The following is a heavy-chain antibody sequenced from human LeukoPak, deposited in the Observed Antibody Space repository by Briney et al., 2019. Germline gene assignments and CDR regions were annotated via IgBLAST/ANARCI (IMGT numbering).Heavy chain of an antibody. CDR3: ARAPERWYSYGSYTYYYMDV. CDR1: GGSISSYY. D-gene: IGHD5-18*01. CDR2: ISYSGST. V-gene: IGHV4-59*01. Sequence: SETLSLTCTVSGGSISSYYWSWIRQPPGQGLEWIGYISYSGSTNYNPSLESRVTISVDTSKNQISLKLSSVTAADTTVYYCARAPERWYSYGSYTYYYMDVWGKGTTVTVSS. J-gene: IGHJ6*03.